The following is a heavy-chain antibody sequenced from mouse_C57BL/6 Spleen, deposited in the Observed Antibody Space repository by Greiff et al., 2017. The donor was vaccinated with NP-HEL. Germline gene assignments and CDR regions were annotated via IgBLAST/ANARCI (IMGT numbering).Heavy chain of an antibody. CDR2: IYPGDGDT. Sequence: VQLQQSGAELVKPGASVKISCKASGYAFSSYWMNWVKQRPGKGLEWIGQIYPGDGDTKYNGKFKGKATLTADKTSSTAYMQLSSLTSEDSAVYFCSIYRNYYGSSCPLFDYGGQGTTLTVSS. D-gene: IGHD1-1*01. J-gene: IGHJ2*01. CDR3: SIYRNYYGSSCPLFDY. V-gene: IGHV1-80*01. CDR1: GYAFSSYW.